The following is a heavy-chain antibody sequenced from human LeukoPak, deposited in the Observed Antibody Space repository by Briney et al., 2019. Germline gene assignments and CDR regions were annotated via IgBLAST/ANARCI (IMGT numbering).Heavy chain of an antibody. CDR2: INPNSGGT. CDR1: GYTFTGYY. D-gene: IGHD4-23*01. Sequence: ASVKVSCKASGYTFTGYYMHWVRQAPGQGLGWMGWINPNSGGTNYAQKFQGRVTMTRDTSISTAYMELSRLRSDDTAVYYCARDRVVTPGYYYYYMDVWGKGTTVTVSS. J-gene: IGHJ6*03. V-gene: IGHV1-2*02. CDR3: ARDRVVTPGYYYYYMDV.